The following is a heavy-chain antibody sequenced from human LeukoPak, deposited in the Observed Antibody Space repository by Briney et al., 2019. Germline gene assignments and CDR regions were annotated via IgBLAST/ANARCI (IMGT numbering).Heavy chain of an antibody. V-gene: IGHV3-23*01. CDR1: GFTFSNYV. CDR3: VKAGANDFYKGWFDS. D-gene: IGHD3-10*01. CDR2: IIHSGGRS. J-gene: IGHJ5*01. Sequence: GGSLRLSCVASGFTFSNYVMNWIRQAPGKGLEWVSGIIHSGGRSYYADSVRGWFTISRDNSNNTLYLQINSLRVDDTAIYYCVKAGANDFYKGWFDSWGQGTLVTVSS.